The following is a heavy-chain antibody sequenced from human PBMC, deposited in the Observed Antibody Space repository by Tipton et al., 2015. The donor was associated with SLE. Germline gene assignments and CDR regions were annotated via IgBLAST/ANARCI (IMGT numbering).Heavy chain of an antibody. CDR2: IYPGDSDT. V-gene: IGHV5-51*03. Sequence: QSGAEVKKPGESLKISCKGSGYSFTSYWIGWVRQMPGKGLEWMGIIYPGDSDTRYSPPFQGQVTISADKSISTAYLQWSSLKASDTAMYYCASIVYDSSGYYYNYFQHWGQGTLVTVSS. CDR3: ASIVYDSSGYYYNYFQH. J-gene: IGHJ1*01. CDR1: GYSFTSYW. D-gene: IGHD3-22*01.